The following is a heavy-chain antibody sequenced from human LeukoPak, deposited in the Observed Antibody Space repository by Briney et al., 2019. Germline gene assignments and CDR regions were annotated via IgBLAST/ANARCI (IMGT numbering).Heavy chain of an antibody. CDR1: GGSISSYY. Sequence: SETLSLTCTVSGGSISSYYWSWIRQPPGKGLEWIGYIYYSGSTNYNPSLKSRVTISVDTSKNQFSLQLSSVTAADTAVYYCARALSPRQSRFDHWGQGTLVTVSS. D-gene: IGHD6-19*01. CDR2: IYYSGST. CDR3: ARALSPRQSRFDH. V-gene: IGHV4-59*08. J-gene: IGHJ4*02.